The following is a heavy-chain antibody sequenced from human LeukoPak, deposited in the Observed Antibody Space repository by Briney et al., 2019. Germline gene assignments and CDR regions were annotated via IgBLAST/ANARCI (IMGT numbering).Heavy chain of an antibody. CDR3: AKGSDRYYYDY. CDR1: GFTFSSYA. J-gene: IGHJ4*02. V-gene: IGHV3-23*01. Sequence: GGSLRLSCAASGFTFSSYAMTWVRQAPGKGLEWVPSISVGSISTYYADSMKGRFTISRDNSKNTLYLQMNSLRAEDTATYYCAKGSDRYYYDYWGQGTLVTVSS. CDR2: ISVGSIST.